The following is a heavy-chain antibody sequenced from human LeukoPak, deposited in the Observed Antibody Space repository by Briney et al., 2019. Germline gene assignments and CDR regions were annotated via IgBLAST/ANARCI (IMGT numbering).Heavy chain of an antibody. D-gene: IGHD3-22*01. V-gene: IGHV3-23*01. J-gene: IGHJ4*02. CDR1: GFTFSSYA. CDR2: ISGSGGST. Sequence: GGSLRLSCAASGFTFSSYAMSRVRQAPGKGLEWVSAISGSGGSTYYADFVKGRFTISRDNSKNTLYLQMNSLRAEDTAVYYCAKGDGYYDSSGYLYWGQGTLVTVSS. CDR3: AKGDGYYDSSGYLY.